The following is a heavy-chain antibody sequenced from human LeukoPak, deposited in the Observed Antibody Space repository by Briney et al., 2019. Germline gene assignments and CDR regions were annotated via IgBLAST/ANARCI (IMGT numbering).Heavy chain of an antibody. D-gene: IGHD3-10*01. J-gene: IGHJ3*02. Sequence: PSETLSLTCTVSDGSISSYYWSWIRQPPGKGLEWIGYIYYSGSTNYNPSLKSRVTISVDTSKNQFSLKLSSVTAADTAVYYCARSGSAFDIWGQGTMVTVSS. CDR3: ARSGSAFDI. V-gene: IGHV4-59*01. CDR1: DGSISSYY. CDR2: IYYSGST.